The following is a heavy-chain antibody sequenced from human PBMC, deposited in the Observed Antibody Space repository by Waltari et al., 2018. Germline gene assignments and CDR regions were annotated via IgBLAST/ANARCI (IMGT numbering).Heavy chain of an antibody. D-gene: IGHD3-10*01. CDR2: IYWNDDK. CDR3: AHRLDYYGSGSPFDY. CDR1: GFSLSTSGVG. Sequence: QLTLKESGPTLVKPTQTLTLTCTFSGFSLSTSGVGVGWIRQPPGKALEWLALIYWNDDKRYSPSLKGRLTITKDTSKNQVVLTMTNMDPVDTATDYCAHRLDYYGSGSPFDYWGQGTLVTVSS. J-gene: IGHJ4*02. V-gene: IGHV2-5*01.